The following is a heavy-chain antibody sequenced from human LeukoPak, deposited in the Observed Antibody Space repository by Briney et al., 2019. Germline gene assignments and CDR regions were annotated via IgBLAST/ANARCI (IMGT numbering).Heavy chain of an antibody. CDR3: ARDQSDYGGNSGLIDY. V-gene: IGHV1-69*05. CDR2: IIPIFGTA. D-gene: IGHD4-23*01. Sequence: SVKVSCKASGGTFSSYAISWVRQAPGQGLEWMGGIIPIFGTANYAQKLQGRVTMTTDTSTSTAYMELRSLRSDDTAVYYCARDQSDYGGNSGLIDYWGQGTLVTVSS. J-gene: IGHJ4*02. CDR1: GGTFSSYA.